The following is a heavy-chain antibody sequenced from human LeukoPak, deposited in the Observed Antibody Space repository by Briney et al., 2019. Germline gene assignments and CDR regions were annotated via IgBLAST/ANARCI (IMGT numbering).Heavy chain of an antibody. CDR1: GGSISSYY. Sequence: PSETLSLTCTVSGGSISSYYWSWIRQPPGKGLEWIGYIYYSGSTNYNPSLKSRVTISVDTSKNQFSLKLSSVTAADTAVYYCARANYDSSGYYYVPRAYFDYWGQGTLVTASS. J-gene: IGHJ4*02. CDR3: ARANYDSSGYYYVPRAYFDY. V-gene: IGHV4-59*01. D-gene: IGHD3-22*01. CDR2: IYYSGST.